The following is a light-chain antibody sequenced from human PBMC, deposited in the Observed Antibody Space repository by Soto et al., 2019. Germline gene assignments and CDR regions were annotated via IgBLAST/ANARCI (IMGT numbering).Light chain of an antibody. CDR3: QQADSFPFT. V-gene: IGKV1-12*01. Sequence: DIQMTQSPSSVSASIGDRVTITCRASQGVSRWLAWYQVKPGKAPKLLIYGASSLHSGVPSRFSGSGSGTDFTLTISSLQTEDFATYYCQQADSFPFTVGPGTTVDIK. CDR2: GAS. J-gene: IGKJ3*01. CDR1: QGVSRW.